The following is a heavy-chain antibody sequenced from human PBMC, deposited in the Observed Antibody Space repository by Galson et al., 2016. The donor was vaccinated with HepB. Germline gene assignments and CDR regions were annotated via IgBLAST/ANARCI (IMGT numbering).Heavy chain of an antibody. Sequence: SLRLSCAASGFTFSLYAMHWVRQAPGKGLEWVAVVWSDGRTEYSAASVKGRFSISRDNSKNTRYLQMNSLSAEETAVYYCAREGIRRRPKKWFDPWGQRTQVTVSS. D-gene: IGHD3-10*01. CDR1: GFTFSLYA. CDR2: VWSDGRTE. V-gene: IGHV3-33*01. CDR3: AREGIRRRPKKWFDP. J-gene: IGHJ5*02.